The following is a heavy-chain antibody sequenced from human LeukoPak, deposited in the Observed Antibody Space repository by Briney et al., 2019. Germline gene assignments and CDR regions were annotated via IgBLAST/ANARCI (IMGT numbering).Heavy chain of an antibody. J-gene: IGHJ4*02. V-gene: IGHV5-10-1*01. CDR1: GYSFTSYW. Sequence: GASLQISCKGSGYSFTSYWISWVRQLPGKGLEWMGRIDPSDSYTNYSPSFQGHVTISADKSISTAYLQWSSLKASDTAMYYCARHAYYGSGSYYNDYWGQGTLVTVSS. D-gene: IGHD3-10*01. CDR2: IDPSDSYT. CDR3: ARHAYYGSGSYYNDY.